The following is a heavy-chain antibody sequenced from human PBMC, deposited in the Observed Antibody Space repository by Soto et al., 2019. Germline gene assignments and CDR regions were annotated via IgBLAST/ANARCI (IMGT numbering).Heavy chain of an antibody. V-gene: IGHV4-34*01. CDR3: ARGVGDSSSSIDY. J-gene: IGHJ4*02. Sequence: PSETLSLTCAVYGGSFSGYYLSWIRQPPGKGLEWIGEINHSGSTNYNPSLKSRVTISVDTSKNQFSLRLSSVTAADTAVYYCARGVGDSSSSIDYWGQGTLVTVSS. CDR1: GGSFSGYY. D-gene: IGHD6-6*01. CDR2: INHSGST.